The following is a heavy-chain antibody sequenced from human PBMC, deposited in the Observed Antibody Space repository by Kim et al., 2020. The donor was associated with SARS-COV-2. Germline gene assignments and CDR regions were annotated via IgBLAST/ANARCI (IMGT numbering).Heavy chain of an antibody. CDR2: IYPGDSDT. CDR1: GYSFTTYY. V-gene: IGHV5-51*01. D-gene: IGHD3-10*01. Sequence: GESLKISCKGSGYSFTTYYIAWVRQMPGKGLEWMGIIYPGDSDTTYSPSFQGQVTISADKSISTAYLQFRSLKASDTAMYYCARAPGRSGAYFDYWGRGT. CDR3: ARAPGRSGAYFDY. J-gene: IGHJ4*02.